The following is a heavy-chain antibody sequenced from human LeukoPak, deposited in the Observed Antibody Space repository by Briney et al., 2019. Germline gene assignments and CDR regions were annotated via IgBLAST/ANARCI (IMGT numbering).Heavy chain of an antibody. D-gene: IGHD2-15*01. CDR1: GFTVSSNY. J-gene: IGHJ4*02. CDR2: IYSGGST. CDR3: ARVDYCSGGSCYYFDY. V-gene: IGHV3-53*01. Sequence: GGSLRLSCAASGFTVSSNYMSWVRQAPGKGLEWVSVIYSGGSTYYADSVKGRFTISRGNSKNTLYLQMNSLRAEDTAVYYCARVDYCSGGSCYYFDYWGQGTLVTVSS.